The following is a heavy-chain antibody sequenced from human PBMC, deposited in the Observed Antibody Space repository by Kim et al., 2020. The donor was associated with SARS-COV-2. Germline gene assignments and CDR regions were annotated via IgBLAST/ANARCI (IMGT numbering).Heavy chain of an antibody. J-gene: IGHJ4*02. V-gene: IGHV3-23*01. CDR2: ISGSGGST. CDR3: AKEGGLELLTWLAVDY. Sequence: GGSLRLSCAASGFTFSSYAMSWVRQAPGKGLEWVSAISGSGGSTYYADSVKGRFTISRDNSKNTLYLQMNSLRAEDTAVYYCAKEGGLELLTWLAVDYWGQGTLVTVSS. CDR1: GFTFSSYA. D-gene: IGHD1-7*01.